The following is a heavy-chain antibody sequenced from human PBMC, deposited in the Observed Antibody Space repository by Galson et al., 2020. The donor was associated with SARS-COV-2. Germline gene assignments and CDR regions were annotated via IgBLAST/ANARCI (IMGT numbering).Heavy chain of an antibody. J-gene: IGHJ5*02. D-gene: IGHD2-15*01. Sequence: ASVKVSCQVSGYTLTELSMHWVRQAPGKGLEWMGGFDPEDGETIYAQKFQGRVTMTEDTSTDTAYMELSSLRSEDTAVYYCATTPSLVVAGWFDPWGQGTLVTVSS. V-gene: IGHV1-24*01. CDR2: FDPEDGET. CDR1: GYTLTELS. CDR3: ATTPSLVVAGWFDP.